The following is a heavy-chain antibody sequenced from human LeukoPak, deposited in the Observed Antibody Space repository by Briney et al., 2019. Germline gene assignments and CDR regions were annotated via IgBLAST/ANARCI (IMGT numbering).Heavy chain of an antibody. CDR1: GFTFSSYS. V-gene: IGHV3-21*01. CDR3: ARVQGDMVRGVIIFGYYFDY. Sequence: GGSLRLSCAASGFTFSSYSMNWVRQAPGKGLEWVSSISSSSSYMYYADSVKGRFTISRDNAKNSLYLQMNSLRAEDTAVYYCARVQGDMVRGVIIFGYYFDYWGQGTLVTVSS. J-gene: IGHJ4*02. D-gene: IGHD3-10*01. CDR2: ISSSSSYM.